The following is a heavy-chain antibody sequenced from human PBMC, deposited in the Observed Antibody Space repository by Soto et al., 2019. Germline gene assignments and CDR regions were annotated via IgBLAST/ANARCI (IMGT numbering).Heavy chain of an antibody. CDR1: GYNFTSYG. Sequence: QVQLVQSGAEVKKPGASVKVSCKASGYNFTSYGISWVRQAPGQGLEWMGWISAYNGNTNYAQKLQGRVTMTTDTSTSTAYRELSSLRSDDTAVYYCARDGGYYDSSGYNYENWYFDLWGRGALVTVSS. V-gene: IGHV1-18*01. CDR2: ISAYNGNT. D-gene: IGHD3-22*01. J-gene: IGHJ2*01. CDR3: ARDGGYYDSSGYNYENWYFDL.